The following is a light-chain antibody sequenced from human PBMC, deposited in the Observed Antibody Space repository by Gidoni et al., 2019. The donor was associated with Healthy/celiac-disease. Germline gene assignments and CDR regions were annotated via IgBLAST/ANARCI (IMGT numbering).Light chain of an antibody. CDR3: QQYNNWPPLT. J-gene: IGKJ4*01. V-gene: IGKV3-15*01. CDR2: GAS. CDR1: QSVSSN. Sequence: EIVMTQSQATLSVSPGERATLSCRASQSVSSNLAWYQPKTGQAPRLLIYGASTRATGIPARFSGSGSGTEFTLTISSLQSEDFAVYYCQQYNNWPPLTFGGGTKVEIK.